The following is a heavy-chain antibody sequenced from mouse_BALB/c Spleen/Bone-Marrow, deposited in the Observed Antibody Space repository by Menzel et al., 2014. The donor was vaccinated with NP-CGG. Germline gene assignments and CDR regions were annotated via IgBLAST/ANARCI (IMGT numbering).Heavy chain of an antibody. J-gene: IGHJ3*01. CDR2: INPGTGGT. Sequence: QVQLQQSGAEQVRPGTSVKVSCKAAGYAFTYYLIDWIKQRPGQRLGQGLEWIGEINPGTGGTNYNEKFKGRATLTADNSSSTAYMQLSSLTSDDSAVYYCAREPWFAYWAQGTMITVSA. CDR1: GYAFTYYL. CDR3: AREPWFAY. V-gene: IGHV1-54*01.